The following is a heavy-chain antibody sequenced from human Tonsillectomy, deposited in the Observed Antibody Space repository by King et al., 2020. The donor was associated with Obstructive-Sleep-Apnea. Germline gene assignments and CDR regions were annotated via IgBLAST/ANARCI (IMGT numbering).Heavy chain of an antibody. CDR3: AKDGSY. J-gene: IGHJ4*02. V-gene: IGHV3-33*06. CDR1: GFTFSNYG. CDR2: IWYDGSNK. D-gene: IGHD1-26*01. Sequence: VQLVESGGGVVQPGRSLRLSCAASGFTFSNYGMHWVRQAPGKGLEWVAVIWYDGSNKYYADSVKGRVTISRDNSNNTLYLQMNSLRAEDTAVYYCAKDGSYWGQGTLVTVSS.